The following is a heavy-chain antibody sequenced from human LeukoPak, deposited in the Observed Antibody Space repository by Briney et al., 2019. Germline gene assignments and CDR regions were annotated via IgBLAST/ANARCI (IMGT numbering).Heavy chain of an antibody. V-gene: IGHV4-59*01. Sequence: PSETLSLTCTVSGGSISSYYWSWIRQPPGKGLGWVGYIYYSGSTNYNPSLKSRLTISVDPSKNQSPLKLSSVTAADTAVYYCARDIRIAAAGTDVWGQGTTVTVSS. D-gene: IGHD6-13*01. CDR2: IYYSGST. CDR1: GGSISSYY. J-gene: IGHJ6*02. CDR3: ARDIRIAAAGTDV.